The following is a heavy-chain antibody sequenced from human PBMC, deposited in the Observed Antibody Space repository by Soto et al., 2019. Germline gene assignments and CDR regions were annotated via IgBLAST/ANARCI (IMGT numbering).Heavy chain of an antibody. CDR1: GFTFDDYA. Sequence: EVQLVESGGGLVQPGRSLRLSCAASGFTFDDYAMHWVRQAPGKGLEWVSGISWNSGSIGYADSVKGRFTNSRDNAKNSLYLQMNSLRAEDTALYYCAKVSVAADYFDYWGQGTLVTVSS. J-gene: IGHJ4*02. CDR2: ISWNSGSI. V-gene: IGHV3-9*01. CDR3: AKVSVAADYFDY. D-gene: IGHD6-13*01.